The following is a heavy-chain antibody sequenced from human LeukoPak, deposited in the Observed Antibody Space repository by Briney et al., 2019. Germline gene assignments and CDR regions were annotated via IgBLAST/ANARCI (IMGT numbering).Heavy chain of an antibody. CDR1: GYTFTSYG. CDR2: ISAYNGNT. D-gene: IGHD3-3*01. J-gene: IGHJ6*03. Sequence: ASVKVSCKASGYTFTSYGFSWVRQAPGQGLEWMGWISAYNGNTNYAQKLQGRVTMTTDTSTSTAYMELRSLRSDDTAVYYCARGNVGPQFWYYYYYMDVWGKGTTVTVSS. CDR3: ARGNVGPQFWYYYYYMDV. V-gene: IGHV1-18*01.